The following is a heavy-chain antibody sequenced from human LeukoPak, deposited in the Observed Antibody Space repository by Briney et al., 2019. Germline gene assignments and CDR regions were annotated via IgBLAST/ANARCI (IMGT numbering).Heavy chain of an antibody. CDR2: VYYSGST. V-gene: IGHV4-31*03. CDR1: GGSISSGGYY. CDR3: ARGRDGYNRY. Sequence: PSGTLSLTCTVSGGSISSGGYYWSWIRQHPGKGLEWIGYVYYSGSTYYNPSLKSRVTISVETSKNQFSLKLNSVTAADTAVYYCARGRDGYNRYWGQGTLVTVSS. J-gene: IGHJ4*02. D-gene: IGHD5-24*01.